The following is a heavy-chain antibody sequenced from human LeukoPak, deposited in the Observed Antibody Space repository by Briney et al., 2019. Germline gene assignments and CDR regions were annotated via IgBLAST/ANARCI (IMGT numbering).Heavy chain of an antibody. J-gene: IGHJ4*02. CDR2: MNPNSGNT. CDR1: GYTFTSYD. D-gene: IGHD6-6*01. V-gene: IGHV1-8*01. Sequence: ASVKVSCKASGYTFTSYDINWVRQATGQGLEWRGWMNPNSGNTGYAQKFQGRVTMTRNTSISTAYMELSSLRSEDTAVYYCARGLGKGIAARYFDYWGQVTLVTVSS. CDR3: ARGLGKGIAARYFDY.